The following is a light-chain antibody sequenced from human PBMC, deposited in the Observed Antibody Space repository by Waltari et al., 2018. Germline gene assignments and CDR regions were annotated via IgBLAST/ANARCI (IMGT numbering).Light chain of an antibody. CDR3: QQYYNTPQT. V-gene: IGKV4-1*01. J-gene: IGKJ1*01. Sequence: DIVMTQSPDSLAVSLGERATINCKSSQSVLSSSDNKNYLGWYQQKPGKPPNLLIYWASTRESGVPDRFSGSGSGTDFTLTISSLQAEDVAVYYCQQYYNTPQTFGQGTKVEIK. CDR1: QSVLSSSDNKNY. CDR2: WAS.